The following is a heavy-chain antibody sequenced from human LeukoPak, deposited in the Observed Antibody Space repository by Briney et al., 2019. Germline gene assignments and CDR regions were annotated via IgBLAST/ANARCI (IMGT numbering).Heavy chain of an antibody. CDR1: GGSISSSSYY. Sequence: PSETLSLTCTVSGGSISSSSYYWGWIRQPPGKGLEWVGSIYYSGSTYYNPSLKSRVTISVDTSKNQFSLKLSSVTAADTAVYYCARVYGITMVRGVSYYWGQGTLVTVSS. J-gene: IGHJ4*02. V-gene: IGHV4-39*01. D-gene: IGHD3-10*01. CDR3: ARVYGITMVRGVSYY. CDR2: IYYSGST.